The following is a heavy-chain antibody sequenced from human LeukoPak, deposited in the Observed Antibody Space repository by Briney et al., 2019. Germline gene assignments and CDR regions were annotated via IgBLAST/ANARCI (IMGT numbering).Heavy chain of an antibody. CDR2: IYSGGST. CDR1: GVSIGSGGY. D-gene: IGHD3-3*01. CDR3: DFWSGYRRGSSGMDV. V-gene: IGHV3-53*01. Sequence: PSETLSLTCAVSGVSIGSGGYWSWVRQPPGKGLEWVSVIYSGGSTYYADSVKGRFTISRDNSKNTLYLQMNSLRAEDTAVYYCDFWSGYRRGSSGMDVWGQGTTVTVSS. J-gene: IGHJ6*02.